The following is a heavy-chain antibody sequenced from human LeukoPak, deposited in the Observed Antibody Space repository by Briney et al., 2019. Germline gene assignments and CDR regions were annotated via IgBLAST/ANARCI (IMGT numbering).Heavy chain of an antibody. D-gene: IGHD6-19*01. CDR1: GFTFSSYA. CDR3: AKIPVSYSSGWSTFDY. V-gene: IGHV3-23*01. CDR2: ISGSGGST. J-gene: IGHJ4*02. Sequence: GGSLRLSCAASGFTFSSYAMSWVRQTPGKGLEWVSGISGSGGSTNYADSVKGRFTISRDNSKNTLYLQMNGLRAEDTAIYYCAKIPVSYSSGWSTFDYWGQGTLVTVSS.